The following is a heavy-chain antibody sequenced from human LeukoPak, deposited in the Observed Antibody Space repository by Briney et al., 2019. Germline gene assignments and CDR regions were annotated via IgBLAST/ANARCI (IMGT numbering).Heavy chain of an antibody. V-gene: IGHV3-74*03. Sequence: PGGSLRLSCAASGFTFSRDWMHWVRQAPGKGLVWVPRISDDGSITTYADSVQGRLTISRDNAKSTVFLQMNSLRVEDTAVYFCVRRYYAHNVYDRHFDFWGQGILVTVSS. D-gene: IGHD5/OR15-5a*01. J-gene: IGHJ4*02. CDR1: GFTFSRDW. CDR3: VRRYYAHNVYDRHFDF. CDR2: ISDDGSIT.